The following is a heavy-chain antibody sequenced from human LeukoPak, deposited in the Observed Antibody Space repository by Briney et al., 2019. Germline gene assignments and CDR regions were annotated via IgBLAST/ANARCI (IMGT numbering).Heavy chain of an antibody. Sequence: GGSLRLSCAASGFTFSSYGMHWVRQAPGKGLEWVAFIRYDGSNKYYADSVKGRFTISRDNSKNTLYLQMNSLRAEDTAVYYCAKVRYSYGGEYCDYWGQGTLVTVSS. CDR1: GFTFSSYG. CDR3: AKVRYSYGGEYCDY. D-gene: IGHD5-18*01. CDR2: IRYDGSNK. J-gene: IGHJ4*02. V-gene: IGHV3-30*02.